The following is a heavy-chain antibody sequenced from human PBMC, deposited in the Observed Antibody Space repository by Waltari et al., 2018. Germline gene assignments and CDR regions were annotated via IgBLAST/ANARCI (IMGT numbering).Heavy chain of an antibody. J-gene: IGHJ4*02. V-gene: IGHV4-34*01. D-gene: IGHD1-26*01. CDR1: GGSFSGYY. CDR2: INHSGST. Sequence: QVQLQQWGAGLLKPSETLSLTCAVYGGSFSGYYWSWIRQPPGKGLEWIGEINHSGSTNYIPSLKSRVTISVDTSKNQFSLKLSSVTAADTAVYYCARGGGGSYSALIYWGQGTLVIVSS. CDR3: ARGGGGSYSALIY.